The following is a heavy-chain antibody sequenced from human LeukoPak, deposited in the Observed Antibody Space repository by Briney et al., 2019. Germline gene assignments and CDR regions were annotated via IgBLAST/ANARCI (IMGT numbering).Heavy chain of an antibody. CDR1: GGSISSYY. D-gene: IGHD6-13*01. Sequence: PSETLSLTCTVSGGSISSYYWSWIRQPPGKGLEWIGYIYYSGSTNYNPSLESRVTISVDTSKSQFSLKLNSVTAADTVVYYCARVTYSSSWPTFDYWGQGTLVTVSS. J-gene: IGHJ4*02. CDR3: ARVTYSSSWPTFDY. CDR2: IYYSGST. V-gene: IGHV4-59*01.